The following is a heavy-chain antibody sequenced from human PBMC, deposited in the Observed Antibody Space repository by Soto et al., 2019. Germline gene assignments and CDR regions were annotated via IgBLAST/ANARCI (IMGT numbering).Heavy chain of an antibody. V-gene: IGHV3-30-3*01. D-gene: IGHD3-22*01. J-gene: IGHJ4*02. Sequence: QVQLVESGGGVVQPGRSLRLSCAASGFTFSSYAMHWVRQAPGKGREWVAVISYDGSNKYYADSVKGRFTISRDNSKNTLYLQMNSLRAEDTAVYYCASNPNYYDSSGPEYYFDYWGQGTLVTVSS. CDR1: GFTFSSYA. CDR2: ISYDGSNK. CDR3: ASNPNYYDSSGPEYYFDY.